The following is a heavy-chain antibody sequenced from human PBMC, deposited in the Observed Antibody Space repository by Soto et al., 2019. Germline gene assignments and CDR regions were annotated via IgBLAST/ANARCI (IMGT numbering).Heavy chain of an antibody. CDR3: ARDVGPADGALFYDVLDI. Sequence: EVQLVESGGDLVQPGGSLRLSCAASGFTFSTYWMTWVRQTPGRGLEWVANIRKGGDVKNYADSVKGRFTISRDNAKNSLYLKRTSLRAEDTVIYYGARDVGPADGALFYDVLDIWGKGPGVPV. V-gene: IGHV3-7*01. CDR1: GFTFSTYW. D-gene: IGHD2-2*01. CDR2: IRKGGDVK. J-gene: IGHJ3*02.